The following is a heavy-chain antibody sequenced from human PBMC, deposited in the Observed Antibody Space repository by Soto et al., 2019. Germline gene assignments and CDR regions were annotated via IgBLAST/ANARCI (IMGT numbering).Heavy chain of an antibody. CDR2: IYYSXST. J-gene: IGHJ4*02. CDR1: GGSIRSYY. CDR3: ASLFVGRDIDY. Sequence: PSXTXSLTCTVSGGSIRSYYWSWIRQPPGKELTRIGXIYYSXSTNYNHSLKXXVTTSVDXXNNQYSLTLRSVTAADTAVYYCASLFVGRDIDYWGQGTLVTVSS. V-gene: IGHV4-59*01. D-gene: IGHD1-26*01.